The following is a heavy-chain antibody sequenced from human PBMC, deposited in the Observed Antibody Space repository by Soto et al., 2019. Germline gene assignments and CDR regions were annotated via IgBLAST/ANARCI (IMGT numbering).Heavy chain of an antibody. V-gene: IGHV3-74*01. D-gene: IGHD1-20*01. CDR3: ARSGCSNSGNCIDN. J-gene: IGHJ1*01. CDR1: GCTFRVYG. Sequence: GVLRVTREASGCTFRVYGVDWVRQPPGKGLVWVSLINTDASATRYPASVKGRFTISRYNAENTLYLQINSLRADDTAVYYCARSGCSNSGNCIDNWGQVPMVTFSS. CDR2: INTDASAT.